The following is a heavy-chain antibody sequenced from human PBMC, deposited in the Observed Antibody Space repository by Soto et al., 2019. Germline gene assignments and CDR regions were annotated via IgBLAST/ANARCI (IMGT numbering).Heavy chain of an antibody. CDR1: GFTFSSYW. V-gene: IGHV3-7*01. D-gene: IGHD1-20*01. CDR2: IKQDGSEK. Sequence: GGSLRFSCAASGFTFSSYWMSWVRQAPGKGLEWVANIKQDGSEKYYVDSVKGRFTISRDNAKNSLYLQMNSLRAEDTAVYYCARAHITGMDAFDIWGQGTMVTVSS. J-gene: IGHJ3*02. CDR3: ARAHITGMDAFDI.